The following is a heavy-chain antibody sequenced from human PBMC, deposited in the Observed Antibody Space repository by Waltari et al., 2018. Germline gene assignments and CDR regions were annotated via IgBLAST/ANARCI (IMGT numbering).Heavy chain of an antibody. CDR1: GGSFRGYY. D-gene: IGHD2-2*01. CDR2: INHSGST. V-gene: IGHV4-34*01. J-gene: IGHJ6*02. CDR3: ARDIVVVPAASNYYYGMDV. Sequence: QVQLQQWGAGLLKPSETLSLTCAVYGGSFRGYYWSWTRQPPGKGLEWIGEINHSGSTNYNPSLKSRVTISVDTSKNQFSLKLSSVTAADTAVYYCARDIVVVPAASNYYYGMDVWGQGTTVTVSS.